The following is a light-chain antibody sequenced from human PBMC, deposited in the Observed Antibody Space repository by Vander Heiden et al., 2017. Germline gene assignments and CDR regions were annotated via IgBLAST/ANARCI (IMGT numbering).Light chain of an antibody. Sequence: DIQMTQSPSTLSASVGDRVTITCRASQSISSWLAWYQQKPGKAPKLLIYKASSLESGVPSRFSGSGSGTQFTLTISSLQPDDFATYYCQQDNSYFRTFGQGTKVEI. J-gene: IGKJ1*01. CDR2: KAS. CDR3: QQDNSYFRT. CDR1: QSISSW. V-gene: IGKV1-5*03.